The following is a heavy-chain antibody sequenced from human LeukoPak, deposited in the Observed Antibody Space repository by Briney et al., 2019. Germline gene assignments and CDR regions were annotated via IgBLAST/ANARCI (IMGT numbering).Heavy chain of an antibody. CDR3: ARGRYVTTRGGAAAGFLDY. V-gene: IGHV4-34*01. Sequence: SETLSLTCAVSGGSFSGHYWNWIRQPPGKGLEWIGEINHGGSTNYNPSLKSRVTISVDTSQKQFSLRLSSVTAADTAVYYCARGRYVTTRGGAAAGFLDYWGQGTLVTVSS. J-gene: IGHJ4*02. CDR2: INHGGST. D-gene: IGHD6-13*01. CDR1: GGSFSGHY.